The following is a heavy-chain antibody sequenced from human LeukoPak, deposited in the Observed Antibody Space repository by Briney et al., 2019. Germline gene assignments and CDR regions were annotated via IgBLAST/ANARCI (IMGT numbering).Heavy chain of an antibody. CDR2: IYRSGST. D-gene: IGHD2-21*02. V-gene: IGHV4-4*07. J-gene: IGHJ2*01. CDR1: RGSINNYY. CDR3: ARDKEYCGGDCSYWYFDL. Sequence: SETLSLTCTVSRGSINNYYWSWIRQPAGKGLEWIGRIYRSGSTNYNPSLKSRVTMSVDTSMNQFSLKLSSVTAADTAVYYCARDKEYCGGDCSYWYFDLWGRGTAVTVST.